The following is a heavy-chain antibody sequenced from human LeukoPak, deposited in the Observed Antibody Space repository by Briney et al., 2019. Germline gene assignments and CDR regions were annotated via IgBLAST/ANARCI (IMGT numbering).Heavy chain of an antibody. CDR2: IYTSGST. J-gene: IGHJ5*02. V-gene: IGHV4-4*07. CDR3: ARCGGDCYRGRNWFDP. CDR1: GGSISSYY. D-gene: IGHD2-21*01. Sequence: SETLSLTCTVSGGSISSYYWSWIRQPAGKGLEWIGRIYTSGSTNYNPSLKSRVTMSVDTSKNQFSLKLSSVTAADTAVYYCARCGGDCYRGRNWFDPWGQGTLATVSS.